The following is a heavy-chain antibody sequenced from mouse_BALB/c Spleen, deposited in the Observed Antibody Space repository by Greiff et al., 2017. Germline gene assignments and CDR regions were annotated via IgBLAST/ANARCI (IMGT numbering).Heavy chain of an antibody. V-gene: IGHV14-4*02. J-gene: IGHJ4*01. CDR2: IDPENGDT. CDR3: NAVRRGYAMDY. CDR1: GFNIKDYF. D-gene: IGHD2-14*01. Sequence: VQLKASGAELVRSGASVKLSCTASGFNIKDYFMHWVKPRPEQGLEWIGWIDPENGDTEYAPKFQGKATMTADTSSNTAYLQLSSLTSEDTAVYYCNAVRRGYAMDYWGQGTSVTVSS.